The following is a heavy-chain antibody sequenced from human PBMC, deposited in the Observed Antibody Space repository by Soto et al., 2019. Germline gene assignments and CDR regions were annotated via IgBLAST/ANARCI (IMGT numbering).Heavy chain of an antibody. J-gene: IGHJ1*01. Sequence: QVQLVQSGAEVKKPGSSVKVSCKASGGTFSSYAISWVRQAPGQGLEWMGGIIPIFGTANYAQKFQGRVTAPAHESTSTAYMELSSLRSEDTAVYYCARGRYYDYVWGSYRLQYFQHWGQGTLVTVSS. CDR2: IIPIFGTA. V-gene: IGHV1-69*12. CDR1: GGTFSSYA. D-gene: IGHD3-16*02. CDR3: ARGRYYDYVWGSYRLQYFQH.